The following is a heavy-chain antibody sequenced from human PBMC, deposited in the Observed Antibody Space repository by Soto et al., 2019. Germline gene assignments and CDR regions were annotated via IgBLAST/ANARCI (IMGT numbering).Heavy chain of an antibody. V-gene: IGHV4-61*01. D-gene: IGHD3-3*01. CDR3: ARLQEWAGQIDY. J-gene: IGHJ4*02. CDR1: GGSVSSGSYY. CDR2: IYYSGST. Sequence: SETLSLTCTVSGGSVSSGSYYWSWIRQPPGKGLEWIGYIYYSGSTNYNPSLKSRVTISVDTSKNQFSLKLSSVTAADTAVYYCARLQEWAGQIDYWGQGTLVTVSS.